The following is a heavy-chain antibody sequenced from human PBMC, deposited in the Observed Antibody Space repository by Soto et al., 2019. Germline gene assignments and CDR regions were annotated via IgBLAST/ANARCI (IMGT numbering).Heavy chain of an antibody. D-gene: IGHD2-8*01. J-gene: IGHJ4*02. CDR2: LSSGGSST. V-gene: IGHV3-23*01. Sequence: GYLRLSCAASGFTFRHSAMNFVPQAPGKGLEWASTLSSGGSSTYYADSVKGRFTISRDNSKNTLFLQMNSLRAEDTAVYYGAKSCSNAVCHSHYWGQGTLVTVCS. CDR3: AKSCSNAVCHSHY. CDR1: GFTFRHSA.